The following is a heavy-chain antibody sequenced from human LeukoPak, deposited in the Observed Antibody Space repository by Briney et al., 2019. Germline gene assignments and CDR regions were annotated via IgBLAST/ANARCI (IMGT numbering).Heavy chain of an antibody. CDR2: ISGSGGST. Sequence: GGSLRLSCAASGFTFSSYAMSWVRQALGKGLEWVSAISGSGGSTYYADSVKGRFTISRDNSKNTLYPQMNSLRAEDTAVYYCAKAGKYFDWLLTFDYWGQGTLVTVSS. V-gene: IGHV3-23*01. J-gene: IGHJ4*02. CDR3: AKAGKYFDWLLTFDY. D-gene: IGHD3-9*01. CDR1: GFTFSSYA.